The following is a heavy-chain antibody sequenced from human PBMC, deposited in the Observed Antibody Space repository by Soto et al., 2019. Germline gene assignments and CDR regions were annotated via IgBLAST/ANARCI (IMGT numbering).Heavy chain of an antibody. Sequence: GGSLRLSCAGSGFTFSTFDIHWVRQAPGKGLEWVSGIGTLSDTFYAASVQGRFAISRQNAKNSVYLQMNSLRAGDTAFYYCARGRSFSYDSTPPPMFDPWGQGTLVTVSS. CDR3: ARGRSFSYDSTPPPMFDP. CDR2: IGTLSDT. D-gene: IGHD3-10*01. V-gene: IGHV3-13*01. CDR1: GFTFSTFD. J-gene: IGHJ5*02.